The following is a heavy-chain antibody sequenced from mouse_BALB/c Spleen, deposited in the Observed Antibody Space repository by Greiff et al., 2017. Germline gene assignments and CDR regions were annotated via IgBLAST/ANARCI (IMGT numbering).Heavy chain of an antibody. V-gene: IGHV2-9*02. D-gene: IGHD1-1*01. CDR1: GFSLTSYG. Sequence: VQLQQSGPGLVAPSQSLSITCTVSGFSLTSYGVHWVRQPPGKGLEWLGVIWAGGSTTYNSALMSRLSISTDNTKSQVFLKMNSLQTDDTAMYYCAGGPFCGSSPYAMDYWGQGTSVTVSS. J-gene: IGHJ4*01. CDR3: AGGPFCGSSPYAMDY. CDR2: IWAGGST.